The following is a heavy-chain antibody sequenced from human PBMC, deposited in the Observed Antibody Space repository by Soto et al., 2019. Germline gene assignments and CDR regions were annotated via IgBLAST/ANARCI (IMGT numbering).Heavy chain of an antibody. CDR3: ARVASDYINSVDH. D-gene: IGHD4-4*01. CDR1: GFTFNAYA. J-gene: IGHJ4*02. CDR2: IGGSGGNR. Sequence: EVQLLESGGDLVQPGGSLRLSCAASGFTFNAYAMTWFRQAPGKGLEWVSAIGGSGGNRYYAASVKGRFTISRDNYKDTVDLQMSSLRVEDTAVYYCARVASDYINSVDHWGQGILVTVSS. V-gene: IGHV3-23*01.